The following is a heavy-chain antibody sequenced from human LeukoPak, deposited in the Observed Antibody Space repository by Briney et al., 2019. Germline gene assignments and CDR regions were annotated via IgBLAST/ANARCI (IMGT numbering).Heavy chain of an antibody. D-gene: IGHD4-23*01. V-gene: IGHV3-23*01. CDR2: IIGAGGD. J-gene: IGHJ4*02. CDR1: GFLFSNYA. Sequence: GGSLRLSCAASGFLFSNYAMSWVRQAPGKGLEWVSAIIGAGGDKSAPSVRGRFTISTDDPKNPLYLQMNGLRVDDTAIYYCAKDALSYGGHDFDYWGQGTLVTVSS. CDR3: AKDALSYGGHDFDY.